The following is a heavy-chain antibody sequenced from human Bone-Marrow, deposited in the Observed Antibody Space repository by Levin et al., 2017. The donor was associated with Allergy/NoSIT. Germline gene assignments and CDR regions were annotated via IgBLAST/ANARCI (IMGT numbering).Heavy chain of an antibody. V-gene: IGHV1-58*01. J-gene: IGHJ5*02. D-gene: IGHD4-11*01. CDR3: ATGPYSDYVRWFDP. CDR1: GINFSSAA. CDR2: IVVGGGNT. Sequence: PQASVKVSCKTSGINFSSAAVQWVRQARGQRLEWIGFIVVGGGNTKYARNFEGRVTITRDMTTSTAYMELRNLRFEDTAVYYCATGPYSDYVRWFDPWGPGTLVAVSS.